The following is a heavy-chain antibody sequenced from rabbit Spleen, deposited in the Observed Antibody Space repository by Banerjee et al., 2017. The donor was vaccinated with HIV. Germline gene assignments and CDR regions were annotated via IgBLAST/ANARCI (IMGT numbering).Heavy chain of an antibody. CDR1: GFSLSNNYV. V-gene: IGHV1S43*01. CDR2: IYTSSGST. CDR3: ARDAGSYDYIDGYFNL. Sequence: QSLEESGGDLVKPGASLTLTCTASGFSLSNNYVMCWVRQAPGKGLEWIGCIYTSSGSTWYASWVNGRFTISRSTSLNTVDLKMTSLTAADTATYFCARDAGSYDYIDGYFNLWGQGTLVTVS. D-gene: IGHD8-1*01. J-gene: IGHJ4*01.